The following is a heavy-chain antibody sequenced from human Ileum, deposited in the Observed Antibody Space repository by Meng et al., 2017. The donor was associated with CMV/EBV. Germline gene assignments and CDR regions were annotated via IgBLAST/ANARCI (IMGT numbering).Heavy chain of an antibody. CDR1: DGSISSSSW. V-gene: IGHV4-4*02. CDR2: ISLSGTT. D-gene: IGHD3-3*01. CDR3: ARLVSMTIYDS. Sequence: LTCAVSDGSISSSSWWGWVRQPPGKGLEWIGEISLSGTTNYNPSLKSRVTMSLDRSKNLFFMHLNSVTAADTALYYCARLVSMTIYDSWGQGTLVTVSS. J-gene: IGHJ4*02.